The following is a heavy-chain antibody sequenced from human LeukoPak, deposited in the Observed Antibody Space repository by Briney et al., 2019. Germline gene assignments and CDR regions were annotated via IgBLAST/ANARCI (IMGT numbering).Heavy chain of an antibody. Sequence: TGGSLRLSCAASGFTFSSYSMNWVRQAPGKGLEWVSSISSSGSYIYNADSVKGRFTISRDNAKNSLYLQMNSLRAEDTAVYYCARGIAAINWFVPWGQGTLVTVSS. D-gene: IGHD6-13*01. CDR2: ISSSGSYI. CDR1: GFTFSSYS. J-gene: IGHJ5*02. V-gene: IGHV3-21*01. CDR3: ARGIAAINWFVP.